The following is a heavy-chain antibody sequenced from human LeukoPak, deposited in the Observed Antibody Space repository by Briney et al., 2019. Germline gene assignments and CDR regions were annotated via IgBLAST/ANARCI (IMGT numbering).Heavy chain of an antibody. D-gene: IGHD4-17*01. J-gene: IGHJ4*02. CDR2: INPSSGNT. Sequence: VASVKVSCKASGFTFTSYYMHWVRQAPGQGLEWMGIINPSSGNTDYAQKFQGRVTMTRDTSTSTVYMELSSLRSEDTAVYYCARDLDGDYRGAFDYWGQGTLVTVSS. V-gene: IGHV1-46*01. CDR3: ARDLDGDYRGAFDY. CDR1: GFTFTSYY.